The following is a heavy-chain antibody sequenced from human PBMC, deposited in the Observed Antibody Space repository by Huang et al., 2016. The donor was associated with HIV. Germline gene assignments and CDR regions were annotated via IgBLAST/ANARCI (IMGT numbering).Heavy chain of an antibody. J-gene: IGHJ5*02. CDR3: ARFRGPQVTLNWLDP. D-gene: IGHD3-10*01. Sequence: QVQLVQSGPEMKKPGASVNVSCKASGYTFFTYSFSWVRQAAGQGVEWMGWVSTYNGHTNYAQKFQGRLTLTTDVSTSSAYMELKNLRSDDTAVYYCARFRGPQVTLNWLDPWGQGTLVTVSS. V-gene: IGHV1-18*01. CDR2: VSTYNGHT. CDR1: GYTFFTYS.